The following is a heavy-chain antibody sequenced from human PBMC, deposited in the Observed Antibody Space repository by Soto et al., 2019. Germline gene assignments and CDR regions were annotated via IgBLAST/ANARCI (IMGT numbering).Heavy chain of an antibody. CDR1: GGSFSGYY. CDR2: INHSGST. D-gene: IGHD6-6*01. J-gene: IGHJ4*02. V-gene: IGHV4-34*01. Sequence: PSETLSLTCAVYGGSFSGYYWSWIRQPPGKGLEWIGEINHSGSTNYNPSLKSRVTISVDTSKNQFSLKLSSVTAADTAVYYCARRMRAARHFDYWGQGTLVTVSS. CDR3: ARRMRAARHFDY.